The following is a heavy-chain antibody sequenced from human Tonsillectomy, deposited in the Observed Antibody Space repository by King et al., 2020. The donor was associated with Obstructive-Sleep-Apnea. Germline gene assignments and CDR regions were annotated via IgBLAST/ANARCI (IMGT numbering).Heavy chain of an antibody. Sequence: VQLVESGGGLVQSGGSLRLSCAASGFSFSSYWMSWVRQAPGKGLEGVANINQDGSGQYYVDSVKGRFTITRDNAKNSLYLQMNSLRAEDTAVYYCARDHYIAAAGSDYWGQGTLVTVSS. CDR3: ARDHYIAAAGSDY. J-gene: IGHJ4*02. CDR2: INQDGSGQ. D-gene: IGHD6-13*01. CDR1: GFSFSSYW. V-gene: IGHV3-7*01.